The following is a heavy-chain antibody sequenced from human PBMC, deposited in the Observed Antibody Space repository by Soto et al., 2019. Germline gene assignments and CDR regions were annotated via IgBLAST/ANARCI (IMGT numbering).Heavy chain of an antibody. CDR3: AREGGGDSYKGHHYYYGMDG. CDR2: IWYDGSNK. CDR1: GFTFSSYG. J-gene: IGHJ6*02. V-gene: IGHV3-33*01. D-gene: IGHD5-18*01. Sequence: PAGSLRLSCAASGFTFSSYGMHWVRQAPGKGLEWVAVIWYDGSNKYYADSVKGRFTISRDNSKNTLYLQMNSPRAEDMAVYYCAREGGGDSYKGHHYYYGMDGWGQGTTVTVSS.